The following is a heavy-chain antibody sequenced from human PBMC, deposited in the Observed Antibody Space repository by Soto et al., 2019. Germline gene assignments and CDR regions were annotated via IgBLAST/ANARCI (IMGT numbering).Heavy chain of an antibody. CDR2: IWYDGSNK. V-gene: IGHV3-33*01. D-gene: IGHD3-3*01. J-gene: IGHJ6*01. Sequence: QVQLVESGGGVVQPGRSLRLSCAASGFTFSSYGMHWVRQAPGKGLEWVAVIWYDGSNKYYADSVKGRFTISRDNSKNTLYLQMNSLRAEDTAVYYCAREESITIFGVVIKETYYYYGMDVW. CDR3: AREESITIFGVVIKETYYYYGMDV. CDR1: GFTFSSYG.